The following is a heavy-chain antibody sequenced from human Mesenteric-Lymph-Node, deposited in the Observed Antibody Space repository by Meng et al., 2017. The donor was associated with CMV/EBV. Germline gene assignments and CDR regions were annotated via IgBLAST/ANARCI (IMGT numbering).Heavy chain of an antibody. CDR2: IDPSDSST. J-gene: IGHJ4*02. CDR3: TVNWGFIDY. Sequence: ASVKVSCKASGYTFTHYSLHWGRQAPGQGPEWMGIIDPSDSSTHYTQKFQGRVTMTRDTSTSTVYMELSGLRSEDTAVYYCTVNWGFIDYWGQGTLVTVSS. V-gene: IGHV1-46*01. D-gene: IGHD7-27*01. CDR1: GYTFTHYS.